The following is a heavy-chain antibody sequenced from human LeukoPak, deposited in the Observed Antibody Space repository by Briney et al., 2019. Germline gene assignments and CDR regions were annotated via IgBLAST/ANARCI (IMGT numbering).Heavy chain of an antibody. Sequence: GGSLRLSCAASGFTFSDYYMSWIRQAPGKGLEWVSYISSSGSTIYYADSVKGRFTISRDNAKNSLYLQMNSLRAEDTAVYYCARDREYYYDSSGYPLWGQGTLVTVSS. CDR3: ARDREYYYDSSGYPL. V-gene: IGHV3-11*01. CDR1: GFTFSDYY. D-gene: IGHD3-22*01. CDR2: ISSSGSTI. J-gene: IGHJ4*02.